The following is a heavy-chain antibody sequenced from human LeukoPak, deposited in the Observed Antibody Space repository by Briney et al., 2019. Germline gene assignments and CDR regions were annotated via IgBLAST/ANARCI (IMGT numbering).Heavy chain of an antibody. V-gene: IGHV1-69*13. CDR3: ARNIAYYYGSGSYLAFDY. CDR2: IIPIFGTA. CDR1: GYTFTSYA. J-gene: IGHJ4*02. D-gene: IGHD3-10*01. Sequence: ASVKVSCKASGYTFTSYAISWVRQAPGQGLEWMGGIIPIFGTANYAQKFQGRVTITADESTSTAYMELSSLRSEDTAVYYCARNIAYYYGSGSYLAFDYWGQGTLVTVSS.